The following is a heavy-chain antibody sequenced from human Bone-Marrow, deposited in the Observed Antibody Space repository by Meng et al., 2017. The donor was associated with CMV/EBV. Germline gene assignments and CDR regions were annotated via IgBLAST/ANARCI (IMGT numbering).Heavy chain of an antibody. CDR1: GYTFSDYY. CDR3: ARVRVGCSSSSCYSDH. J-gene: IGHJ4*02. D-gene: IGHD2-2*01. CDR2: MNPNGRDI. Sequence: ASVKVSCKASGYTFSDYYVQWVRQAPGQGLEWMGRMNPNGRDIRYAQKFQGRVTMTTDTSISAAYMEMNSLGSDDTAVFYCARVRVGCSSSSCYSDHWVQGTQVTVSS. V-gene: IGHV1-2*06.